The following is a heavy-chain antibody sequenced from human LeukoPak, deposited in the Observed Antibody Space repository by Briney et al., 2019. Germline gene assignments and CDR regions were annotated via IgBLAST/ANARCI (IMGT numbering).Heavy chain of an antibody. V-gene: IGHV1-18*01. D-gene: IGHD3-9*01. J-gene: IGHJ4*02. CDR1: GYTFTSYG. CDR3: ARHGPEYDILTGFTYYFDY. CDR2: ISAYNGNT. Sequence: ASVKVSCKASGYTFTSYGISWVRQAPGQGLGWMGWISAYNGNTNYAQKLQGRVTMTTDTSTSTAYMELRSLRSDDTAVYYCARHGPEYDILTGFTYYFDYWGQGTLVTVSS.